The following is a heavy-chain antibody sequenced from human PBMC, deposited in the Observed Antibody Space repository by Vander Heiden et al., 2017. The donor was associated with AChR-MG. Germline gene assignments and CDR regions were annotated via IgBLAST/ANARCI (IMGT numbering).Heavy chain of an antibody. Sequence: EVQLVESGGGLVQPGRSLRLSCAASGFTFDDYAMHWVRQAPGKGLEWVSGISWNSGSIGYADSVKGRFTISRDNAKNSLYLQMNSLRAEDTALYYCAKDIFRRSRGYHTFDYWGQGTLVTVSS. D-gene: IGHD3-22*01. V-gene: IGHV3-9*01. CDR1: GFTFDDYA. CDR2: ISWNSGSI. CDR3: AKDIFRRSRGYHTFDY. J-gene: IGHJ4*02.